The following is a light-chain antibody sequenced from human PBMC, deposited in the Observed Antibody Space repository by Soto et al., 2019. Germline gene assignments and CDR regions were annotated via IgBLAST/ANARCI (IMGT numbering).Light chain of an antibody. CDR3: QHYNSYSEA. Sequence: DIQMTQSPSSLSAYVGDRVTITCRASQTISSHLNWYQQKPGKAPKLLIYAASSLQSGVPSRFSGSGSGTDFTLTISSLQPEDFATYYCQHYNSYSEAFGQGTKVELK. J-gene: IGKJ1*01. V-gene: IGKV1-39*01. CDR2: AAS. CDR1: QTISSH.